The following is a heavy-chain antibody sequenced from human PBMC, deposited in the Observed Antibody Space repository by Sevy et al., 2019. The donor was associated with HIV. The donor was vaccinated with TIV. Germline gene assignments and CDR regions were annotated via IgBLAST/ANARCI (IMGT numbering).Heavy chain of an antibody. D-gene: IGHD3-3*01. V-gene: IGHV3-30*02. CDR3: AIDFWTANCINNYY. J-gene: IGHJ4*02. CDR1: GFTFSTYP. Sequence: GGSLRLSCAASGFTFSTYPMHWVRQAPGRGLEWVAYVYYDGNNKYYADSVKGRFTISRDNSQNTLYLQMNSLRSEDTAVYYCAIDFWTANCINNYYWGQGTLVTVSS. CDR2: VYYDGNNK.